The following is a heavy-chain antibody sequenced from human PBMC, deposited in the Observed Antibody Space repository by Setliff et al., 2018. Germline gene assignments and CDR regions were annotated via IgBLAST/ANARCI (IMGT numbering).Heavy chain of an antibody. CDR3: ASPRRDDLDSPFDAFDI. D-gene: IGHD3-3*01. V-gene: IGHV4-34*10. J-gene: IGHJ3*02. Sequence: SETLSLTCAVYGDSFSDYYWSWIRQPPGKGLEWLGNIFHSGSTYYNPSLRSRVTMSLDTSKNQFSLRLSSVTAADTAVYYCASPRRDDLDSPFDAFDIWGQGTMVTVSS. CDR2: IFHSGST. CDR1: GDSFSDYY.